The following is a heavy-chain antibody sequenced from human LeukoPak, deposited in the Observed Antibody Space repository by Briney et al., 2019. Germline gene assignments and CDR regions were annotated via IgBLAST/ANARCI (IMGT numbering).Heavy chain of an antibody. D-gene: IGHD3-16*01. V-gene: IGHV1-2*02. CDR2: INPNSGDT. CDR3: ARGGISGGGALDI. J-gene: IGHJ3*02. Sequence: ASVKVSCKASGYTFTGYYMHWVRQAPGQGLEWMGWINPNSGDTNYSQKFQGRVSMTRDTSINTAYMELSRLTSDDTAVYYCARGGISGGGALDIWGQGTAVTVSS. CDR1: GYTFTGYY.